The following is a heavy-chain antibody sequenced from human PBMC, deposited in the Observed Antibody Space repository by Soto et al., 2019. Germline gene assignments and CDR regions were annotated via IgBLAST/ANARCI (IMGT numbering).Heavy chain of an antibody. CDR3: AKDRNYPRDQFQY. D-gene: IGHD1-7*01. CDR2: ISANGQGI. J-gene: IGHJ4*02. Sequence: GGSLRLSCAASGFTFSTYALSWVRQAPGKGLEWVSAISANGQGIYYADSVRGRFTISRDNSKNTIFLHMDSLRAEDTAVYYCAKDRNYPRDQFQYWGQGTLVTVSS. CDR1: GFTFSTYA. V-gene: IGHV3-23*01.